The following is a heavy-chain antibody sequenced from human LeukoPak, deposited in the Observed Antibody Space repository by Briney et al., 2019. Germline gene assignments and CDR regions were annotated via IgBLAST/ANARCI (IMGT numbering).Heavy chain of an antibody. Sequence: GGSLRISCKGSGYTFSNFWIGWVRQMPGKGLEWMGVIYPGDSDTRYSPSVQGQVTISADKSISTACLQWNSLKASDTAMYYCARPHTLDRNTKYYFDYWGQGTLVTVSS. CDR2: IYPGDSDT. D-gene: IGHD2-2*02. J-gene: IGHJ4*02. V-gene: IGHV5-51*01. CDR1: GYTFSNFW. CDR3: ARPHTLDRNTKYYFDY.